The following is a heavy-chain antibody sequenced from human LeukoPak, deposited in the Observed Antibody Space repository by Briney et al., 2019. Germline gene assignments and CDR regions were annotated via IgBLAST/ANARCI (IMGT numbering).Heavy chain of an antibody. CDR1: GVSISSNLW. Sequence: SETQSLTCAVSGVSISSNLWWTWVRQPPGKGLEWIAEIHHSGSINYNPSLKSRVTISVDKAKNQFSLNLNSVTAADTAVYYCARGGDRSFDYWGQGTLVTVSS. CDR2: IHHSGSI. J-gene: IGHJ4*02. D-gene: IGHD3-10*01. CDR3: ARGGDRSFDY. V-gene: IGHV4-4*02.